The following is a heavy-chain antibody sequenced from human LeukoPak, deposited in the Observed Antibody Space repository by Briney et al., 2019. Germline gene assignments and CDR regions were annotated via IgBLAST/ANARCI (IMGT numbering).Heavy chain of an antibody. Sequence: GGSLRLSCVASGFSFSSYAMSCVRQAPGKGLEWVSTVSGSGGNRYYADSVKGRFTISRDNSRNTQYLQMSSLRAEDTALYYCAKENGYKTTHFDYWGQGTLVTVSS. CDR3: AKENGYKTTHFDY. J-gene: IGHJ4*02. V-gene: IGHV3-23*01. D-gene: IGHD5-24*01. CDR1: GFSFSSYA. CDR2: VSGSGGNR.